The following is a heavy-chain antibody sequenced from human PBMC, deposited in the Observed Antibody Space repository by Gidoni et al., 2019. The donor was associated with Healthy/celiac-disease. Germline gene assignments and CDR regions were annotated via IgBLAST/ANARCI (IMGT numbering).Heavy chain of an antibody. D-gene: IGHD3-16*02. CDR2: IYSGGST. J-gene: IGHJ4*02. CDR1: GFTVSSNY. CDR3: AREYYDYVWGSYRSYYFDY. Sequence: EVQLVESGGGLIQPGGSLRLSCAASGFTVSSNYMSWVRQAPGKGLEWVSVIYSGGSTYYADSVKGRFTISRDNSKNTLYLQMNSLRAEDTAVYYCAREYYDYVWGSYRSYYFDYWGQGTLVTVSS. V-gene: IGHV3-53*01.